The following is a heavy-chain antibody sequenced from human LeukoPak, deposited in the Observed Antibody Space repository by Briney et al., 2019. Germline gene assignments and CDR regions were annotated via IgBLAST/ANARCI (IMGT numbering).Heavy chain of an antibody. D-gene: IGHD5-18*01. J-gene: IGHJ4*02. V-gene: IGHV3-48*03. CDR1: GFTFSSYE. Sequence: PGGSLRLSCAASGFTFSSYEMNWVRHAPGKGLEWVSYISSSGSTIYYADSVKGRFTISRDNAKKSLYLQMNSLRAEDTAVYYCARDERYSHFDYWGQGTLVTVSS. CDR3: ARDERYSHFDY. CDR2: ISSSGSTI.